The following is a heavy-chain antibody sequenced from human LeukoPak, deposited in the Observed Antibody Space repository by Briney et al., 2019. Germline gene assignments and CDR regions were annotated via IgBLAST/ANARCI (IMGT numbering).Heavy chain of an antibody. CDR1: GGSISSYY. CDR3: ARLNSYGPNYYYGMDV. D-gene: IGHD5-18*01. Sequence: SETLSLTCTVSGGSISSYYWSWIRQPPGKGLEWIGCIYYSGSTNYNPSLKSRVTISVDTSKNQFSLKLSSVTAADTAVYYCARLNSYGPNYYYGMDVWGQGTTVTVSS. V-gene: IGHV4-59*01. CDR2: IYYSGST. J-gene: IGHJ6*02.